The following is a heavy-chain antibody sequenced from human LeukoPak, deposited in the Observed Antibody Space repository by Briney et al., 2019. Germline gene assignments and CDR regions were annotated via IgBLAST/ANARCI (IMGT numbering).Heavy chain of an antibody. CDR2: IYYSGST. Sequence: PSETLSLTCTVSGGSISSSSYYWGWIRQPPGKGLEWIGSIYYSGSTYYNPSLKSRVTISVDTSKNQFSLKLSSVTAADTAVYYCARMTWPVKRGYSGYPRGDYWGQGTLVTVSS. CDR1: GGSISSSSYY. D-gene: IGHD5-12*01. CDR3: ARMTWPVKRGYSGYPRGDY. V-gene: IGHV4-39*01. J-gene: IGHJ4*02.